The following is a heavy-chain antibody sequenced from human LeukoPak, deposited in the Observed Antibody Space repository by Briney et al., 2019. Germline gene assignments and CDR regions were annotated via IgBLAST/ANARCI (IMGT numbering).Heavy chain of an antibody. Sequence: SETLSLTCTVSGVSISSSNPYWGWIRQPPGKGLEWIGSIYYSGNTYYNASLKSQVSISIDTSKNQSSLKLTSVTAADTAVYYCARQTGSGLFILPGGQGTLVTVSS. D-gene: IGHD3/OR15-3a*01. CDR3: ARQTGSGLFILP. CDR1: GVSISSSNPY. V-gene: IGHV4-39*01. CDR2: IYYSGNT. J-gene: IGHJ4*02.